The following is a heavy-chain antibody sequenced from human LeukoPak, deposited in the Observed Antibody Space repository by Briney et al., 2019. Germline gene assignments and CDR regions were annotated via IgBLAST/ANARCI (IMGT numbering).Heavy chain of an antibody. CDR3: TRVRPDTAMAP. CDR2: INHSRST. V-gene: IGHV4-34*01. D-gene: IGHD5-18*01. J-gene: IGHJ5*02. CDR1: GGSFSGYY. Sequence: PSETLSLTCAVYGGSFSGYYWSWIRQPPGKGLEWIGEINHSRSTNYNPSLKSRVTISVDTSKNQFSLKLSSVTAADTAVYYCTRVRPDTAMAPWGQGTLVTVSS.